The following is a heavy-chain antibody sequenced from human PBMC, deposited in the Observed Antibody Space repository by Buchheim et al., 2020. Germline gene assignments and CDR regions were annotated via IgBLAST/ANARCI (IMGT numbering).Heavy chain of an antibody. D-gene: IGHD3-3*01. CDR2: VNSDGSST. CDR1: GFIFSSYW. Sequence: EVQLVESGGGLVQPGGSLRLSCAASGFIFSSYWMHWVRQAPGKGLVWVSHVNSDGSSTSYADSVKGRFTISRDNARNTLYLQMNSLRVEDTAVYYCVRDDPGVGLDYWGQGAL. V-gene: IGHV3-74*01. J-gene: IGHJ4*02. CDR3: VRDDPGVGLDY.